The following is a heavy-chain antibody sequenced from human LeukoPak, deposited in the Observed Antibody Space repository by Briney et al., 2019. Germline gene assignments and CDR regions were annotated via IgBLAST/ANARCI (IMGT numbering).Heavy chain of an antibody. J-gene: IGHJ4*02. D-gene: IGHD3-3*02. CDR2: IWSDSADI. Sequence: GGSLRLSCAASGFIFSRYTINWVRQAPGNGLEWVSSIWSDSADIHYADSVKGRFTISRDNAKNSLYLQMNSLRAEDSAVYYCARDFFHSDISRPFDYWGQGTLVTVSS. CDR3: ARDFFHSDISRPFDY. V-gene: IGHV3-21*01. CDR1: GFIFSRYT.